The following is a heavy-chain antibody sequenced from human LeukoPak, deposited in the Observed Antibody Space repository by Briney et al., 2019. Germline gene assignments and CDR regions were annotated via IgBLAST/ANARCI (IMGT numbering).Heavy chain of an antibody. CDR1: GFTFSTCS. D-gene: IGHD3-22*01. CDR2: ISSRSDYI. J-gene: IGHJ4*02. Sequence: GGSLRLSCAASGFTFSTCSMNWVRQAPGKGLEWVSSISSRSDYIYYADSVKGRFTISRDNAKKSLYLQMNSLRAEDTAVYYCARDRYDRSGYYDYWGQGTLVTVSS. V-gene: IGHV3-21*01. CDR3: ARDRYDRSGYYDY.